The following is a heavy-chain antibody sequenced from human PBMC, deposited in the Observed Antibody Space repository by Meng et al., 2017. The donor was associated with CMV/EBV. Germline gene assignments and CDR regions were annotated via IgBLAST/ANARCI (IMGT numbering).Heavy chain of an antibody. V-gene: IGHV3-73*01. CDR3: TRQVDSSSWYYYYYGMDV. J-gene: IGHJ6*02. CDR1: RFTFSGSA. Sequence: GGSLRLSCAASRFTFSGSAMHWVRQASGKGLEWVGRIRSKANSYATAYAASVKGRFTISRDDSKNTAYLQMNSLKTEDTAVYYCTRQVDSSSWYYYYYGMDVWGQGTTVTVSS. CDR2: IRSKANSYAT. D-gene: IGHD6-6*01.